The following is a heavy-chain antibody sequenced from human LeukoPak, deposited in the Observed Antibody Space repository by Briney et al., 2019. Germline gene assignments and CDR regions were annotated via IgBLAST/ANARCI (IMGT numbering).Heavy chain of an antibody. CDR3: AHSYYFGSRSYYNVWFAP. D-gene: IGHD3-10*01. CDR1: GFSLSTSGVG. J-gene: IGHJ5*02. V-gene: IGHV2-5*02. Sequence: SGPALVNPTQTLTLTCTLSGFSLSTSGVGVGWIRQPPGKALQWLALIYWDDEKYYSPSLKSRLSISRDTSRNQVVLTMTNMDPLDTATYFCAHSYYFGSRSYYNVWFAPWGLGTLVTVSS. CDR2: IYWDDEK.